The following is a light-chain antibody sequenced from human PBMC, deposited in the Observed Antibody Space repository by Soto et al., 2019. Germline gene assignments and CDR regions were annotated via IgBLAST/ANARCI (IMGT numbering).Light chain of an antibody. CDR2: GAS. CDR3: HQVNDWHRWT. J-gene: IGKJ1*01. Sequence: EIVMTQSPATLSVSPGERAPLLCRPSQSVSSDLAWYQQKPRQAPRLLIYGASTRATDIPASCIGGGSGTAYTLTIISLQSADVAVYYCHQVNDWHRWTFGQGTKVDIK. V-gene: IGKV3-15*01. CDR1: QSVSSD.